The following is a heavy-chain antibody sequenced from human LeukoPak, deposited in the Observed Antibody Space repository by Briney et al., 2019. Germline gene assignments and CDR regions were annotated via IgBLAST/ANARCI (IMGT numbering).Heavy chain of an antibody. D-gene: IGHD1-26*01. J-gene: IGHJ4*02. V-gene: IGHV1-2*06. CDR2: INPNSGGT. CDR3: ARDPVQSTLPDY. Sequence: EASVKVSCKASGYTFTGYYMHWVRQAPGQGLEWMGRINPNSGGTNYAQKFQGRVTMTRDTSISTAYMELSRLRSDDTAVYYCARDPVQSTLPDYWGQGTLVTVSS. CDR1: GYTFTGYY.